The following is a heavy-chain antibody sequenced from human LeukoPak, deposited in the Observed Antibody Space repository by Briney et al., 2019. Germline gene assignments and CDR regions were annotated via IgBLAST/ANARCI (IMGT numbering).Heavy chain of an antibody. V-gene: IGHV3-53*01. Sequence: GGSLRLSCAASGFTFSTFAMIWVRQAPGKGLEWVSIIYSGGSTFYADSVKGRFTISRDNSKNTLYLQMNSLRAEDTAVYYCARGGSYLSAFDIWGQGTMVTVSS. CDR2: IYSGGST. J-gene: IGHJ3*02. CDR3: ARGGSYLSAFDI. D-gene: IGHD1-26*01. CDR1: GFTFSTFA.